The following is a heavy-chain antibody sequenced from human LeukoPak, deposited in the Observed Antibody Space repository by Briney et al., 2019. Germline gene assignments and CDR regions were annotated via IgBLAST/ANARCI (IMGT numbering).Heavy chain of an antibody. J-gene: IGHJ4*02. CDR2: MNPNSGNT. CDR1: GYTFTSYD. Sequence: ASVKVSCKASGYTFTSYDINWVRQATGQGLEWMGWMNPNSGNTGYAQKFQGRVTMTRNTSISTAYMELSSLRSEDTAVYYCARLVRGGWELILGYWGQGTLVTVSS. V-gene: IGHV1-8*01. D-gene: IGHD1-26*01. CDR3: ARLVRGGWELILGY.